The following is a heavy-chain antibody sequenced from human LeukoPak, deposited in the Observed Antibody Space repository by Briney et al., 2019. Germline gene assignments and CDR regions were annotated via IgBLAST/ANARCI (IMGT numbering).Heavy chain of an antibody. Sequence: GSLRLSCAASGFTFSSYAMHWVRQAPGKGLEWVAVISYDGNNKYYADSVKGRFTISRDNSKNTLYQQMSSLRVEDTAVYYCASSRSGWIYFDYWGQGTLVTVSS. CDR2: ISYDGNNK. CDR3: ASSRSGWIYFDY. CDR1: GFTFSSYA. J-gene: IGHJ4*02. V-gene: IGHV3-30*15. D-gene: IGHD6-19*01.